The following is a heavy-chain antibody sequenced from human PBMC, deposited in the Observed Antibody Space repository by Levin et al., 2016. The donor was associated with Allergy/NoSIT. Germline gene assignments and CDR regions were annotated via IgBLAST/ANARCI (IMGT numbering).Heavy chain of an antibody. CDR2: IYYSGST. V-gene: IGHV4-59*01. J-gene: IGHJ6*03. D-gene: IGHD6-13*01. CDR3: ARDGYSSSGPYYYYMDV. Sequence: WIRQPPGKGLEWIGYIYYSGSTNYNPSLKSRVTISVDTSKNQFSLKLSSVTAADTAVYYCARDGYSSSGPYYYYMDVWGKGTTVTVSS.